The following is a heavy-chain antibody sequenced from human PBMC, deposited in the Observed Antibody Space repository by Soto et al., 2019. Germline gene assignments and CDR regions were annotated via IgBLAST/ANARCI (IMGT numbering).Heavy chain of an antibody. CDR3: ARSSSFDWLLYIPHDY. D-gene: IGHD3-9*01. CDR2: IYSGGST. J-gene: IGHJ4*02. Sequence: GGSLRLSCAASGFTVSSNYMSWVRQAPGKGLEWVSVIYSGGSTYYADSVKGRFTISRDNSKNTLYLQMNSLRAEDTAVYYCARSSSFDWLLYIPHDYWGQGTLVTVSS. V-gene: IGHV3-66*01. CDR1: GFTVSSNY.